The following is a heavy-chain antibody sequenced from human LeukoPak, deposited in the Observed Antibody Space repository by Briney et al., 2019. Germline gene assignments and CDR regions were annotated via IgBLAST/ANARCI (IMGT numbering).Heavy chain of an antibody. D-gene: IGHD5-18*01. Sequence: GALRLSCAASGFTFSSYSMNWVRQPPGKGLEWIGSIYYSWSTYYNPSLKSRVTISVDTSKHQFFLKLSSVTAADRAVYYCARGPKDTSMIMKKYVNWFDPWGQGTLVTVSS. CDR2: IYYSWST. V-gene: IGHV4-39*01. CDR3: ARGPKDTSMIMKKYVNWFDP. J-gene: IGHJ5*02. CDR1: GFTFSSYSMN.